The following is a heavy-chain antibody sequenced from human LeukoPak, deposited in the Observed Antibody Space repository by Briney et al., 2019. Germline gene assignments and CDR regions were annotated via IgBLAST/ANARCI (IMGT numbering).Heavy chain of an antibody. CDR3: TRGWDCSSTSCSYFDY. V-gene: IGHV3-49*04. D-gene: IGHD2-2*01. Sequence: QSGGSLRLSCTASGFTFGDYAMSWVRQAPGKGLEWVGFIRSKAYGGATEYAASVKGRFTISRDDSKSIAYLQMNSLKTEDTAVYYCTRGWDCSSTSCSYFDYWGQGTLVTVSS. J-gene: IGHJ4*02. CDR1: GFTFGDYA. CDR2: IRSKAYGGAT.